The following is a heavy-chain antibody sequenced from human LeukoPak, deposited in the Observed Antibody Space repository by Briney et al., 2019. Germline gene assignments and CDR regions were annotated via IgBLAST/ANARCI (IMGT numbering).Heavy chain of an antibody. J-gene: IGHJ5*02. CDR1: GGTFSNHT. CDR3: AALGIT. V-gene: IGHV1-69*16. CDR2: VFDIIGPA. D-gene: IGHD1-26*01. Sequence: PVKVSCMPSGGTFSNHTLRLLRQAPAHGIEWAGGVFDIIGPALSAQKFQGRLTITTDESTSTVYMDISSLTSADTAVYCCAALGITWGQGSLVSVSS.